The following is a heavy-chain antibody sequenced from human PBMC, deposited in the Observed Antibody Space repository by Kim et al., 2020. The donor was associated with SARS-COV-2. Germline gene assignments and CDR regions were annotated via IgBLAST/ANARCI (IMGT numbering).Heavy chain of an antibody. CDR1: GFTFSSYS. CDR3: ARGFLWSYGMDV. V-gene: IGHV3-21*01. J-gene: IGHJ6*02. Sequence: GGSLRLSCAASGFTFSSYSMNWVRQAPGKGLEWVSSISSSSSYIYYADSVKGRFTISRDNAKNSLYLQMNSLRAEDTAVYYCARGFLWSYGMDVWGQGTTVTVSS. D-gene: IGHD3-10*01. CDR2: ISSSSSYI.